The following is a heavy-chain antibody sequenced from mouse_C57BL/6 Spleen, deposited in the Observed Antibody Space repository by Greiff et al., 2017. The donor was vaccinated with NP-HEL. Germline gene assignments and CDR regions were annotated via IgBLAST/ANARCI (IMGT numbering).Heavy chain of an antibody. V-gene: IGHV1-82*01. CDR1: GYAFSSSW. Sequence: QVQLKQSGPELVKPGASVKISCKASGYAFSSSWMNWVKQRPGKGLEWIGRIYPGDGDTNYNGKFKGKATLTADKSSSTAYMQLSSLTSEDSAVYFCARDYYYGSSYVEYYYAMDYWGQGTSVTVSS. CDR2: IYPGDGDT. D-gene: IGHD1-1*01. CDR3: ARDYYYGSSYVEYYYAMDY. J-gene: IGHJ4*01.